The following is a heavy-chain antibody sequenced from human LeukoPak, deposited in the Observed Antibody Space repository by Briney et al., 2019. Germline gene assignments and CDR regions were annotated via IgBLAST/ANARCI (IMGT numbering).Heavy chain of an antibody. CDR1: GGSISSSSYY. J-gene: IGHJ3*02. CDR3: ARRITMVRGVIKGAFDI. D-gene: IGHD3-10*01. Sequence: SETLSPTCTVSGGSISSSSYYWGWIRQPPGKGLEWIGSIYYSGSTYYNPSLKSRVTISVDTSKNQFSLKLSSVTAADTAVYYCARRITMVRGVIKGAFDIWGQGTMVTVSS. CDR2: IYYSGST. V-gene: IGHV4-39*01.